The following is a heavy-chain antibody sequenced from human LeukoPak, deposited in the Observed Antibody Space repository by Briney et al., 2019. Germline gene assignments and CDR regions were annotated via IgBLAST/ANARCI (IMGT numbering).Heavy chain of an antibody. J-gene: IGHJ4*02. Sequence: GGSLRLSCAASGFTFSSYGMHWVRQTPGKGLEWVAVIWYDGSNKYYADSVKGRFTISRDNSKNTLYLQMNSLRAEDTAVYYCARERGYYYDSSGLDYWGQGTLVTVSS. D-gene: IGHD3-22*01. CDR2: IWYDGSNK. CDR1: GFTFSSYG. CDR3: ARERGYYYDSSGLDY. V-gene: IGHV3-33*01.